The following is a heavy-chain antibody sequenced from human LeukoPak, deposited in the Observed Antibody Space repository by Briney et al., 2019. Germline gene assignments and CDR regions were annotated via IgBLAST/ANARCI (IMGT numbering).Heavy chain of an antibody. CDR1: GGTFNNYA. Sequence: ASVKVSCKATGGTFNNYAISWVRQAPGQGLEWMGGIIHIFGTTNYAQKSQDRVTITADESTRTAWMELSSLTSEDTAVYYCAISSSGYTYGYVSGWFDPWGQGTLVTVSA. V-gene: IGHV1-69*13. CDR2: IIHIFGTT. J-gene: IGHJ5*02. CDR3: AISSSGYTYGYVSGWFDP. D-gene: IGHD5-18*01.